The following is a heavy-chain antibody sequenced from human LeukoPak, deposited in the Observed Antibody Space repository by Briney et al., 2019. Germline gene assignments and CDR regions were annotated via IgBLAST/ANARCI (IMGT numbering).Heavy chain of an antibody. CDR3: ARRGGVAGALDY. CDR2: IYYSGST. V-gene: IGHV4-59*08. J-gene: IGHJ4*02. Sequence: PSQNLSLTCTASGGSISSYYWSWIRQPPGKGQEWIGYIYYSGSTNYNPSLKSRVTISVDTSKNQFSLKLSSVTAADTAVYYCARRGGVAGALDYWGQGTLVTVSS. CDR1: GGSISSYY. D-gene: IGHD6-19*01.